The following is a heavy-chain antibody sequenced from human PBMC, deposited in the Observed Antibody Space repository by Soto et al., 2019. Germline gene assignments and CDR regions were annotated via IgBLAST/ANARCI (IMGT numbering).Heavy chain of an antibody. CDR2: IDWDDDK. J-gene: IGHJ4*02. CDR1: GFSLSTSGMR. CDR3: ARIGPSTGGSFDY. V-gene: IGHV2-70*04. D-gene: IGHD2-8*02. Sequence: CTFSGFSLSTSGMRVSWIRQPPGKALEWLARIDWDDDKFYSTSLKTRLTISKDTSKNQVVLTMTNMDPVDTATYYCARIGPSTGGSFDYWGQGTLVTVYS.